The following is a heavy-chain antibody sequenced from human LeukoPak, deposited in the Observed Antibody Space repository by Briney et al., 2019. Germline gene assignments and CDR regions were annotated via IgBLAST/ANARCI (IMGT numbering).Heavy chain of an antibody. CDR3: AKDIGGGSYFDN. Sequence: PGGSLRLSCAASGFTFDDYGMHWVRQAPGKGLEWVSLISWDGGSPFYADSVKGRFTISRDNSKNSLYLQMNSLRAEDTALYYCAKDIGGGSYFDNWGQGTLVTVSS. CDR2: ISWDGGSP. D-gene: IGHD1-26*01. J-gene: IGHJ4*02. CDR1: GFTFDDYG. V-gene: IGHV3-43D*03.